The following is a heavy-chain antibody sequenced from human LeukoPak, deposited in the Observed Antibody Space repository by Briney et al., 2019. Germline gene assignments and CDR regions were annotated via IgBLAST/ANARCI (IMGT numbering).Heavy chain of an antibody. CDR2: IYYSGST. CDR3: ARRPRGGWFDP. CDR1: GGSISSYY. Sequence: SETLSLTCTVSGGSISSYYWSWIRQPPGKGLDWIGSIYYSGSTYYNPSLKSRVTISVDTSKNQFSLKLTSVTAADTAVYYCARRPRGGWFDPWGQGTLVTVSS. V-gene: IGHV4-59*05. D-gene: IGHD3-10*01. J-gene: IGHJ5*02.